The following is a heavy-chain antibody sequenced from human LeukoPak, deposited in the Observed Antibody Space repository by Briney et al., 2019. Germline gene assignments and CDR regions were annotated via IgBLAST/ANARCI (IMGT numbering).Heavy chain of an antibody. V-gene: IGHV3-64D*09. D-gene: IGHD1-26*01. CDR2: ISSDGGRT. CDR1: GFTFSSFA. Sequence: GGSLRLSCSASGFTFSSFAMFWVRQAPGKGLEYVSGISSDGGRTNYADSVTARFTISRDNSKVTLYLQMTSQRPEDTAIYYCVKDPSGNYFYFDYWGQGTLVTVSS. J-gene: IGHJ4*02. CDR3: VKDPSGNYFYFDY.